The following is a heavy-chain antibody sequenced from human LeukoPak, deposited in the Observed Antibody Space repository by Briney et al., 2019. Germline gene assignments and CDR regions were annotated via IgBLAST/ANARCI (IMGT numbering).Heavy chain of an antibody. Sequence: SETLSLTCTVSGGSISSYYWSWIRQPPGKGLEWIGFIYYSGSTNYNPSLKSRVTISVDTSKNQFSLKLSSVTAADTAVYYCARGEQLWVLGAFDIWGQGTMVTVSS. CDR2: IYYSGST. D-gene: IGHD5-18*01. CDR1: GGSISSYY. CDR3: ARGEQLWVLGAFDI. J-gene: IGHJ3*02. V-gene: IGHV4-59*01.